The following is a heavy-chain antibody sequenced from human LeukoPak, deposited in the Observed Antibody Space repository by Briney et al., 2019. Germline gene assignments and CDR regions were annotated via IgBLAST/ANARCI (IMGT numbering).Heavy chain of an antibody. Sequence: ASVKVSCKASGGTFSSYAISWVRQAPGQGLEWMGRIIPIFGTANYAQKFQGRVTITADESTSTAYMELSSLRSEDTAVYYCARVRYYDILTGYQSVWFDPWGQGTLVTVSS. CDR1: GGTFSSYA. V-gene: IGHV1-69*15. CDR2: IIPIFGTA. CDR3: ARVRYYDILTGYQSVWFDP. J-gene: IGHJ5*02. D-gene: IGHD3-9*01.